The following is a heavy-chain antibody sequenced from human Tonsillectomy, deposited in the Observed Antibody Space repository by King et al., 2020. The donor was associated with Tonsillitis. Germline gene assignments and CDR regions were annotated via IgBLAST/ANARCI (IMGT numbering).Heavy chain of an antibody. J-gene: IGHJ6*03. Sequence: VQLVESGGGVVQPGRSLRLSCAASGFTFSSYAMHWVRQAPGKGLEWVAVISYDGNNKYYADSVKGRFTISRDNSKNTLYLQMNSLRAEDTAVDYCARDGYTNYGEYYYYYMDVWGKGTTVTVSS. D-gene: IGHD3-10*01. CDR2: ISYDGNNK. CDR3: ARDGYTNYGEYYYYYMDV. V-gene: IGHV3-30-3*01. CDR1: GFTFSSYA.